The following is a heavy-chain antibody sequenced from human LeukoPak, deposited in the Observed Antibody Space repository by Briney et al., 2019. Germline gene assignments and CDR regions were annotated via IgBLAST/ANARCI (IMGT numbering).Heavy chain of an antibody. Sequence: SETLSLTCTVSGGSISSGGYYWSWIRQHPGKGLEWIGYIYYSGSTYYNPSLKSRITIEVDTSKNQFYLKLSSVTAADTDVYYCARHSSGWEVDYWGQGTLVTVSS. CDR3: ARHSSGWEVDY. D-gene: IGHD6-19*01. V-gene: IGHV4-31*03. CDR2: IYYSGST. J-gene: IGHJ4*02. CDR1: GGSISSGGYY.